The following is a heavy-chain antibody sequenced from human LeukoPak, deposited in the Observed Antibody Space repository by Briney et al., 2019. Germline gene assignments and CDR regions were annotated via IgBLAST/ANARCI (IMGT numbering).Heavy chain of an antibody. J-gene: IGHJ6*03. D-gene: IGHD3-3*01. V-gene: IGHV3-66*01. CDR1: GFIGSDGY. Sequence: TGGSLRLSCAVSGFIGSDGYMNWVRQAPGKGLEWLSVIYRGGATYYADSAKGRFIISRDNAKNSLFLQMNSLRAEDTAVYYCASVAEGGITIFGVVHYYYYMDVWGKGTTVTVSS. CDR2: IYRGGAT. CDR3: ASVAEGGITIFGVVHYYYYMDV.